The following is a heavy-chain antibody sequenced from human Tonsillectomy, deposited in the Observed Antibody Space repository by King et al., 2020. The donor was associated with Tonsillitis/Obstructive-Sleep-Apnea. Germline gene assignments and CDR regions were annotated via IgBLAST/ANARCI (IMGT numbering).Heavy chain of an antibody. CDR3: ARPPYSYDCWSPRTYYYYMDV. J-gene: IGHJ6*03. D-gene: IGHD3-3*01. CDR2: ISYDGSHQ. CDR1: RFTFSNYA. Sequence: QLVQSGGGVVQPGRSLRLSCAASRFTFSNYAIHWVRQASGKGLEWVALISYDGSHQYYADSVKGRFTISRDNSKNTLYLQMNSLTVEDTAVYYCARPPYSYDCWSPRTYYYYMDVWGKGTTVPVSS. V-gene: IGHV3-30*04.